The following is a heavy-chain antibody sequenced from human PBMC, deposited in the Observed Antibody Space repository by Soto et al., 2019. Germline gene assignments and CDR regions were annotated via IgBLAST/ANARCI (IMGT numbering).Heavy chain of an antibody. V-gene: IGHV4-59*01. CDR2: IYYSGST. D-gene: IGHD6-13*01. CDR3: ARVSSSWGLVNYFDY. Sequence: SETLSLTCTVSDGSISSYYWSWIRQPPGKGLECIGYIYYSGSTNYNPSLKSRVTISVDTSKNQFSLKLSSVTAADTTVYYCARVSSSWGLVNYFDYWGQGTLVTVSS. CDR1: DGSISSYY. J-gene: IGHJ4*02.